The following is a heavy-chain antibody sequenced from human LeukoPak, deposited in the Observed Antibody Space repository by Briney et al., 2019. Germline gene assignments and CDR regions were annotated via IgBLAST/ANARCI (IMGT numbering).Heavy chain of an antibody. CDR3: TRRQYSSSPFDP. Sequence: SETLSLTCTVSHYSISSGYYWGWIRQPPGKGLEWIGTIYHSVSAYSNPSLKSRVTISVDTSKNQFSLKLSSVTAADTAVYYCTRRQYSSSPFDPWGQGTLVTVSS. CDR1: HYSISSGYY. V-gene: IGHV4-38-2*02. J-gene: IGHJ5*02. D-gene: IGHD6-13*01. CDR2: IYHSVSA.